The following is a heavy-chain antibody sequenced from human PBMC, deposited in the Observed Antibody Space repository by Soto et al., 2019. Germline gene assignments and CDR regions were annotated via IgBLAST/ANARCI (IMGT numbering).Heavy chain of an antibody. CDR2: IYWDDDR. CDR1: GFSLTKSGVG. J-gene: IGHJ5*01. Sequence: QITLKESGPTLVEPTQTLTLTCSFSGFSLTKSGVGVGWFRQAPGKALECLGIIYWDDDRRYNPSLKTRLTIMKDTSMNQFVLTMIYLEPVDTGTYYCARRVTYSVSWDVGWFDSWGQGTPVTVS. V-gene: IGHV2-5*02. D-gene: IGHD2-15*01. CDR3: ARRVTYSVSWDVGWFDS.